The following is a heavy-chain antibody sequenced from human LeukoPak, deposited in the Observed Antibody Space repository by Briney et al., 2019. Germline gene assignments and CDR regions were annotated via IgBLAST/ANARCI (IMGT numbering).Heavy chain of an antibody. V-gene: IGHV4-30-4*08. CDR1: GGSIGSGDYY. J-gene: IGHJ6*03. D-gene: IGHD2-2*01. Sequence: SETLSLTCTVSGGSIGSGDYYWSWIRQPPGKGLEWIGYIYYSGSTYYNPSLKSRVTISVDTSKNQFSLKLSSVTAADTAVYYCAREDCSSTSCHGFMDVWGKETTVTVSS. CDR2: IYYSGST. CDR3: AREDCSSTSCHGFMDV.